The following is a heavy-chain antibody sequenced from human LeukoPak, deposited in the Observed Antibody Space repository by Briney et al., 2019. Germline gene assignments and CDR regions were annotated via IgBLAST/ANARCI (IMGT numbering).Heavy chain of an antibody. D-gene: IGHD3-22*01. V-gene: IGHV1-24*01. J-gene: IGHJ5*02. Sequence: GASVKASCKVSGYTLTELSMHWVRQAPGNGLEWRGGFDPEDGYTIYAQKFQGRVTMTEDTSTDTAYMELSSLRSDDTAVYYGATESPRRQYCYDPNWFDPWGQGTLVTVSS. CDR3: ATESPRRQYCYDPNWFDP. CDR2: FDPEDGYT. CDR1: GYTLTELS.